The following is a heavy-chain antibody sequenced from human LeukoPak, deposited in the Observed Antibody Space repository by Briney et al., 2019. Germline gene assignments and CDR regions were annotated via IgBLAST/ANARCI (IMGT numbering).Heavy chain of an antibody. V-gene: IGHV3-21*01. Sequence: GGSVRLSCVASGFTFSSYAMNWVRQAPGKGLDWISSIRSTTSYIYYADSVKGRFTPSRENPNNSLCLQMDGLTADDTAVYFCARSDDYGDYLVDYWGQGTLVTVSS. D-gene: IGHD4-17*01. CDR2: IRSTTSYI. CDR1: GFTFSSYA. CDR3: ARSDDYGDYLVDY. J-gene: IGHJ4*02.